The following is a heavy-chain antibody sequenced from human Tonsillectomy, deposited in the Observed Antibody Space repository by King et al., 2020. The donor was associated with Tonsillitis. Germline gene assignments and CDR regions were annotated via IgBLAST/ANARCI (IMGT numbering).Heavy chain of an antibody. V-gene: IGHV3-23*04. CDR2: ISGSGVST. Sequence: DVQLVESGGGLVQPGGTLRLSCAASGFTFSNYAMSWVRQAPGKGLEWVSTISGSGVSTYYADSVKGRFTISRDNSKNTLYLQMDSLRAEDTDVYYCAKVIYFDRSAYSSLGYFYYGMDVWGQGTTVTVSS. CDR1: GFTFSNYA. J-gene: IGHJ6*02. CDR3: AKVIYFDRSAYSSLGYFYYGMDV. D-gene: IGHD3-22*01.